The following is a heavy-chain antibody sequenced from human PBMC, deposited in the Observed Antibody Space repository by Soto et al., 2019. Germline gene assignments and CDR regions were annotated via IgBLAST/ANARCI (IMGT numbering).Heavy chain of an antibody. Sequence: GGSLRLSCTASGFTFGDYAMSWFRQAPGKGLEWVGFIRSKAYGGTTEYAASVQGRFTISRDDSKSVAYLQMNSLKTEDTAVYYCASDGTPTVTAKYWGQGTLVTVS. CDR3: ASDGTPTVTAKY. D-gene: IGHD4-17*01. J-gene: IGHJ4*02. CDR1: GFTFGDYA. V-gene: IGHV3-49*03. CDR2: IRSKAYGGTT.